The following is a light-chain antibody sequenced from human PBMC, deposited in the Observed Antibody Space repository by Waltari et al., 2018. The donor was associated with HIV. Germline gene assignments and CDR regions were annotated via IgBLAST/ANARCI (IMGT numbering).Light chain of an antibody. J-gene: IGLJ3*02. CDR1: SGRVASNY. CDR2: KDD. CDR3: QSFHGITAV. Sequence: NFMLTQPHSVSASPGKTVTISCTGSSGRVASNYVQWYQQRPGSAPTPVIYKDDQRPSGVPDRFSGSINSSSNSASLTLSGLKTEDEADYYCQSFHGITAVFGGGTKLTVL. V-gene: IGLV6-57*02.